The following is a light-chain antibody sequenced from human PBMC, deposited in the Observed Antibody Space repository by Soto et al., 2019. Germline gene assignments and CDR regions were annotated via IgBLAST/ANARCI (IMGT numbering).Light chain of an antibody. CDR1: SSNIGINT. V-gene: IGLV1-44*01. CDR2: TNN. Sequence: QSALTQPPSASGTPGQRVPIPCSGSSSNIGINTVSWYQQLPGTAPKLLIYTNNQRPSGVPDRFSGSKSGTSASLAISGLQSEDEADYYCAAWDDSMNGLVFGTGTKVTVL. CDR3: AAWDDSMNGLV. J-gene: IGLJ1*01.